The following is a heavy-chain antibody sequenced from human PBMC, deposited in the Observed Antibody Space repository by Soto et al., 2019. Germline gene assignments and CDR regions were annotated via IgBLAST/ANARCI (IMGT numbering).Heavy chain of an antibody. CDR1: EFTFGDYG. V-gene: IGHV3-9*01. CDR2: LSWNSGSI. CDR3: AKTLLYASGSYFPAGDALDI. D-gene: IGHD3-10*01. J-gene: IGHJ3*02. Sequence: SLRLSCAASEFTFGDYGMHWVRQAPGKGLEWVSGLSWNSGSIGYADSVKGRFTISRDNAKNSLYLQMNSLRAEDTALYYCAKTLLYASGSYFPAGDALDIWXQGTMLTVSS.